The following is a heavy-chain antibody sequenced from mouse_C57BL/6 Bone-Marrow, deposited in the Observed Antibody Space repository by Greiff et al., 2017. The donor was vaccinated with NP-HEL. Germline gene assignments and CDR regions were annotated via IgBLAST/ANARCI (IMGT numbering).Heavy chain of an antibody. CDR2: IYPRSGNT. V-gene: IGHV1-81*01. Sequence: QVQLQQSGAELARPGASVKLSCKASGYTFTSYGISWVKQRTGQGLEWIGEIYPRSGNTYYNETFKGKATLTADKSSSTAYMELRSLTSEDSAVCFCARSVYYSNLYYFDYWGQGTTLTVSS. J-gene: IGHJ2*01. D-gene: IGHD2-5*01. CDR3: ARSVYYSNLYYFDY. CDR1: GYTFTSYG.